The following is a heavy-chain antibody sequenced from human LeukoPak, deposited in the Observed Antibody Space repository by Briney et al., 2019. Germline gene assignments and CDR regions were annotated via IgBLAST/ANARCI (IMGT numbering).Heavy chain of an antibody. CDR1: GFTFSTFW. J-gene: IGHJ4*02. CDR3: AREGTISVAGNPLDY. D-gene: IGHD6-19*01. Sequence: GGSLRLSCAASGFTFSTFWMSWVRQAPGKGLEWVANIKQDGSENYYVDSVKGRFTISRDNAKNSLFLQMNSLRAEDTAVYYCAREGTISVAGNPLDYWGQGTLATVSS. V-gene: IGHV3-7*01. CDR2: IKQDGSEN.